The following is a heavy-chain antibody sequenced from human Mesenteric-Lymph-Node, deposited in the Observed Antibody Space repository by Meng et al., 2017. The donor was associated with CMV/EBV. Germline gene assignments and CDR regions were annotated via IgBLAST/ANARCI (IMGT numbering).Heavy chain of an antibody. CDR2: INPNSGGT. D-gene: IGHD2-8*01. J-gene: IGHJ4*02. Sequence: ASVKVSCKASGYTFTGYYMHWVRQAPGQGLEWMGWINPNSGGTNYAQKFLGRVTMTRDTSISAAYMELSSLRSDDTAVYYCARVYCTTGRCYWTTANWGQGTLVTVSS. CDR1: GYTFTGYY. CDR3: ARVYCTTGRCYWTTAN. V-gene: IGHV1-2*02.